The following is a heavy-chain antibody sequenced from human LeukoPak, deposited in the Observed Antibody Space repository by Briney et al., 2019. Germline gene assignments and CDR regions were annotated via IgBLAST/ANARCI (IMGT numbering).Heavy chain of an antibody. CDR2: IRSKANSYAT. CDR3: TRRGDGYGAFDI. J-gene: IGHJ3*02. Sequence: GRSLRLSCAASGFTFSSYAMHWVRQASGKGLEWVGRIRSKANSYATAYAASVKGRFTISRDDSKNTAYLQMNSLKTEDTAVYYCTRRGDGYGAFDIWGQGTMVTVSS. D-gene: IGHD5-24*01. V-gene: IGHV3-73*01. CDR1: GFTFSSYA.